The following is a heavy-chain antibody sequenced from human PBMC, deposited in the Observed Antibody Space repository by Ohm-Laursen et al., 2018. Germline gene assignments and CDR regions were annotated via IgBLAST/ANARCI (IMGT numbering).Heavy chain of an antibody. Sequence: SLRLSCAASGFTFSSYTMNWVRQAPGKGLEWVSAISGSGGSTYYADSVKGRSTISRDNSKNTLYLQMNSLRAEDTAVYYCAKEDQSTAMVDLFDYWGQGTLVTVSS. CDR3: AKEDQSTAMVDLFDY. V-gene: IGHV3-23*01. CDR1: GFTFSSYT. D-gene: IGHD5-18*01. CDR2: ISGSGGST. J-gene: IGHJ4*02.